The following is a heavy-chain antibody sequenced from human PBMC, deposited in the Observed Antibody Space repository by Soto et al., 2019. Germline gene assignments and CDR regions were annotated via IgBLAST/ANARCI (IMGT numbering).Heavy chain of an antibody. Sequence: GSLRLSCAASGFTFSNHAMSWVRQAPGKGLGWVSGIGGSGRNTYYADSVKGRFTISRDNSQNTLFLQMNSLRAEDTAEYYCARVLRYFDTPYGMDVWGQGTTVTVSS. J-gene: IGHJ6*02. CDR1: GFTFSNHA. CDR2: IGGSGRNT. CDR3: ARVLRYFDTPYGMDV. D-gene: IGHD3-9*01. V-gene: IGHV3-23*01.